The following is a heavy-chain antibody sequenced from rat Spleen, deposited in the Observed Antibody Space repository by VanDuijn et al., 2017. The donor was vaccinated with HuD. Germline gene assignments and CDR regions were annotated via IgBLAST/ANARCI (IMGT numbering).Heavy chain of an antibody. D-gene: IGHD1-1*01. Sequence: EVQLVESGGGRVQPGRSLRLSCVASGITFNNYWMTWIRQAPGKGLEWVASITNTGRSTFYPDSVKGRFTISRDNAKSTLYLQMDSLRSEDTATYYCARHPDYSNYFDYWGQGVMVTVSS. V-gene: IGHV5-31*01. J-gene: IGHJ2*01. CDR3: ARHPDYSNYFDY. CDR1: GITFNNYW. CDR2: ITNTGRST.